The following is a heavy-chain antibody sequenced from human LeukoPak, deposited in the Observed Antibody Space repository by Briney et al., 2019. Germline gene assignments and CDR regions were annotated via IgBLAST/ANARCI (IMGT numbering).Heavy chain of an antibody. CDR3: TRAYSSGWYIPTFDY. CDR1: GFTFGDYA. CDR2: IRSKAYGGTT. J-gene: IGHJ4*02. D-gene: IGHD6-19*01. Sequence: NPGGSLRLSCTASGFTFGDYAMSWFRQAPGKGLEWVGFIRSKAYGGTTEYAASVKGRFTISRDDSKSIAYLQMNSLKTEDTAVYYCTRAYSSGWYIPTFDYWGQGTLVTVSS. V-gene: IGHV3-49*05.